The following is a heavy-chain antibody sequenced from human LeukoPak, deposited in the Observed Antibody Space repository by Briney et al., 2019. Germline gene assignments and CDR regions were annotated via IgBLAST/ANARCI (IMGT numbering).Heavy chain of an antibody. CDR1: GFTFRDYY. CDR3: ARALNDALDI. CDR2: ISSSGTGV. V-gene: IGHV3-11*04. J-gene: IGHJ3*02. Sequence: GGXLRLSCAASGFTFRDYYMTWIRQAPGKGLEWVSYISSSGTGVYYADSMKGRFTISRDNAKNSLYLLVNSLRVEDTAVYYCARALNDALDIWGQGTMLTVSS.